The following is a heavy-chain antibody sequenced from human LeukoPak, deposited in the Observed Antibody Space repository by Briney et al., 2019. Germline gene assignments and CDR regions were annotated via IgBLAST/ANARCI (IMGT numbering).Heavy chain of an antibody. V-gene: IGHV3-30*04. J-gene: IGHJ4*02. CDR1: GFTFSSYA. D-gene: IGHD2-15*01. CDR3: ARVGPTYCSGGSCYSDYFDY. CDR2: ISYDGSNK. Sequence: GGSLRLSCAASGFTFSSYAMHWVRQAPGKGLEWVAVISYDGSNKYYADSVKGRFTISRDNAKNSLYLQMNSLRAEDTAVYYCARVGPTYCSGGSCYSDYFDYWGQGTLVTVSS.